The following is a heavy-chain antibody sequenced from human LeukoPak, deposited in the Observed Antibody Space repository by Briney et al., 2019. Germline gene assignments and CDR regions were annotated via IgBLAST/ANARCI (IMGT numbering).Heavy chain of an antibody. J-gene: IGHJ3*02. D-gene: IGHD4-23*01. CDR3: AASRRDLSTVVTWSGAFDI. CDR2: IYHSGST. CDR1: GGSISSSNW. Sequence: MSSETLSLTCAVSGGSISSSNWWSWVRQPPGKGLEWIGEIYHSGSTNYNPSLKSRVTISVDKSKNQFSLKLSSVTAADTAVYYCAASRRDLSTVVTWSGAFDIWGQGTMVTVSS. V-gene: IGHV4-4*02.